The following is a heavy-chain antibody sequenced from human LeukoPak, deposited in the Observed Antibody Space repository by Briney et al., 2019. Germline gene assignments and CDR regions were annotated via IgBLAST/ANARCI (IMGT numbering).Heavy chain of an antibody. CDR1: GFTFSSYS. D-gene: IGHD3-10*02. Sequence: GGSLRLSCAASGFTFSSYSMNWVRQAPGKGLDWVSSISSSSSYIYYADSVKGRFTISRDNAKNSRYLKMNSLRAEDTAVYYCARGTMFPYYFDYWGQGTLVTVSS. CDR3: ARGTMFPYYFDY. V-gene: IGHV3-21*01. CDR2: ISSSSSYI. J-gene: IGHJ4*02.